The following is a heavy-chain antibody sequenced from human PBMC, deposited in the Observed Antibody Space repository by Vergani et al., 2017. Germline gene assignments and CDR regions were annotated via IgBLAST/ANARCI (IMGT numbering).Heavy chain of an antibody. J-gene: IGHJ6*02. CDR2: INPSGGST. Sequence: QVQLVQSGAEVKKPGASVKVSCKASGYTFTSYYMHWVRQAPGQGLEWMGIINPSGGSTSYAQKFQGRVTMTRDTSTSTVYMELSSLRSEDTAVYYCARYPEYCSSTSCAQNYYYYGMDVWGQGTTVTVSS. CDR1: GYTFTSYY. V-gene: IGHV1-46*03. CDR3: ARYPEYCSSTSCAQNYYYYGMDV. D-gene: IGHD2-2*01.